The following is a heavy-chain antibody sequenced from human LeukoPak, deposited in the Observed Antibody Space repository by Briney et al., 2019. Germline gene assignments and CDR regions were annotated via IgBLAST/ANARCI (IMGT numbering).Heavy chain of an antibody. J-gene: IGHJ6*02. CDR3: ARGSIKTTVASQGLGV. V-gene: IGHV1-2*02. CDR2: INPDSGDT. CDR1: GYTFTGYY. Sequence: ASVKVSCKPSGYTFTGYYIHWVRQAPGPGLEWMGWINPDSGDTNYAQTFQGRVTLTRDTSISTAYMELSSLRSDDTAIYYCARGSIKTTVASQGLGVWGQGTTVTFSS. D-gene: IGHD1-1*01.